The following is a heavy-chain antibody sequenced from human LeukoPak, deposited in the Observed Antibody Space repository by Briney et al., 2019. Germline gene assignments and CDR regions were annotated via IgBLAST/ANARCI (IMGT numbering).Heavy chain of an antibody. J-gene: IGHJ4*02. D-gene: IGHD3-10*01. V-gene: IGHV1-2*04. CDR3: AVSMVRGVITFDY. CDR1: GYTFTSYY. Sequence: ASVKVSCKASGYTFTSYYMHWVRQAPGQGLEWMGWINPNSGGTNYAQKFQGWVTMTRDTSISTAYMELSRLRSDDTAVYYCAVSMVRGVITFDYWGQGTLVTVSS. CDR2: INPNSGGT.